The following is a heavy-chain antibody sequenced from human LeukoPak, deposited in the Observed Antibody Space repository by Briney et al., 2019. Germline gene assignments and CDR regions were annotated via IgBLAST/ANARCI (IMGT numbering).Heavy chain of an antibody. J-gene: IGHJ3*02. CDR2: ISGSGGST. V-gene: IGHV3-23*01. CDR3: AKDSTYYDILTGSGAFDI. Sequence: GGSLRLSCAASTFAFSFYAMSWVRQAPGEGLEWVSSISGSGGSTYYADSVKGRFTISRDNSKNTLYLQMNSLRAEDTGVYYCAKDSTYYDILTGSGAFDIWGQGTMVTVSS. CDR1: TFAFSFYA. D-gene: IGHD3-9*01.